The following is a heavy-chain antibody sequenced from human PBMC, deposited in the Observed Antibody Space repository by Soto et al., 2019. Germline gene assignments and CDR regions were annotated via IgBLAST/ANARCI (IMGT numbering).Heavy chain of an antibody. Sequence: QLQLQESGSGLVKPSQTLSLTCAVSGGSISSGGYSWSWIRQPPGKGLEWIGYIYHSGSTYYTQSLKSRVTISVDRSKNQFSVKMSSVTAADTAVYYCAREIAAAGREGYFDYWGQGTLVTVSS. CDR2: IYHSGST. V-gene: IGHV4-30-2*01. CDR1: GGSISSGGYS. CDR3: AREIAAAGREGYFDY. J-gene: IGHJ4*02. D-gene: IGHD6-13*01.